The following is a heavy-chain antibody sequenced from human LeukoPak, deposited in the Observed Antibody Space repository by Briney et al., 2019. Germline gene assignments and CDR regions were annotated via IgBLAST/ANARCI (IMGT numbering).Heavy chain of an antibody. Sequence: GGSLRLSCAASGLTFSSYAMSWVRQAPGKGLEWVSAISGSGGSTYYADSVKGRFTISRDNSKNTLYLQMNSLRAEDTAVYYCAKRRSSGWYGGFDYWGQGTLVTVSS. CDR1: GLTFSSYA. D-gene: IGHD6-19*01. J-gene: IGHJ4*02. V-gene: IGHV3-23*01. CDR3: AKRRSSGWYGGFDY. CDR2: ISGSGGST.